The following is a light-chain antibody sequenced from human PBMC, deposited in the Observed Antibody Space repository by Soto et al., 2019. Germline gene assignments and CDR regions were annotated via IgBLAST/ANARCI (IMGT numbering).Light chain of an antibody. V-gene: IGKV3-20*01. CDR1: QSISSVY. CDR2: GAS. CDR3: QPYGSSPLDT. J-gene: IGKJ2*01. Sequence: EIVLTQSPGTLSLSPGERATLSCRARQSISSVYLAWYQQKPGQAPRLLIYGASSSATGISDRFSGSASGTGFSLSISRVEPEDFAVYYFQPYGSSPLDTFGQGTKLEI.